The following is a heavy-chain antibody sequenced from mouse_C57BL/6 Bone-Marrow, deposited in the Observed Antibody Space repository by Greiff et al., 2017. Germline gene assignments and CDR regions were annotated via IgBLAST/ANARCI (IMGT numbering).Heavy chain of an antibody. Sequence: VQLQQSGAELVRPGASVKLSCTASGFTFKGDYMHWVKQRPEQGLEWIGWIGPGNGDTEYASKFQGKATITADKSSNTAYLQLSSLTSGDTAVYYWTSYSYGYDAYAMDYGGQGTSVTVSS. CDR1: GFTFKGDY. CDR3: TSYSYGYDAYAMDY. D-gene: IGHD2-2*01. CDR2: IGPGNGDT. J-gene: IGHJ4*01. V-gene: IGHV14-4*01.